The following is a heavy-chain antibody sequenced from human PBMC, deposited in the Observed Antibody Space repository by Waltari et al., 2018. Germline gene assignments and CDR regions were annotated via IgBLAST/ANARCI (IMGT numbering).Heavy chain of an antibody. D-gene: IGHD3-3*01. V-gene: IGHV1-69*08. CDR3: AREGAAYYDFWSGYDY. CDR1: GGTFSSYT. CDR2: IISILGIA. J-gene: IGHJ4*02. Sequence: QVQLVQSGAEVKKPGSSVKVSCKASGGTFSSYTISWVRQAPGQGLEWMGRIISILGIANYAQKFQGRVTITADKSTSTAYIELSSLRSEDTAVYYCAREGAAYYDFWSGYDYWGQGTLVTVSS.